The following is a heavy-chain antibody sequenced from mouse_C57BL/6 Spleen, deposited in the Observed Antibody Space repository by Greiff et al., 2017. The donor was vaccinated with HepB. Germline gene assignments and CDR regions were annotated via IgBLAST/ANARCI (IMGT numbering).Heavy chain of an antibody. CDR2: MSGGGGNT. CDR3: ARPDYDEYFDV. Sequence: EVKLVESGGGLVKPGGSLKLSCAASGFTFSSYTMSWVRQTPEKRLEWVATMSGGGGNTYYPDSVKGRFTISRDNAKNTLYLQMSSLRSEDTALYYCARPDYDEYFDVWGTGTTVTVSS. V-gene: IGHV5-9*01. D-gene: IGHD2-4*01. J-gene: IGHJ1*03. CDR1: GFTFSSYT.